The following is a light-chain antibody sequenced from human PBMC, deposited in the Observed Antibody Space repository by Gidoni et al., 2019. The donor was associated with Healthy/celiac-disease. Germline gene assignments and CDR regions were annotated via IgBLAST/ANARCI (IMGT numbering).Light chain of an antibody. Sequence: DIVMTQSPDSLAVSLGERATINCKSSQSVLYSSHNKNSLAWYQQKPGQPPKLLIYWASTRESGVPDRFSGRGSGTDFPRTISSLQAEDVAVYYCQQYYSTPWTFGQGTKVDLK. CDR2: WAS. CDR3: QQYYSTPWT. CDR1: QSVLYSSHNKNS. V-gene: IGKV4-1*01. J-gene: IGKJ1*01.